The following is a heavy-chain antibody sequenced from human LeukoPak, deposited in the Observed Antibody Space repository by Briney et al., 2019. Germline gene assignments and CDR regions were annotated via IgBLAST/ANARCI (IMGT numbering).Heavy chain of an antibody. V-gene: IGHV4-61*02. Sequence: MTSETLSLTCTVSGGSISSGSYYWSWIRQPAGKGLEWIGRINTSGRTNYNPSLESRVTISVDTSKNQFSLNLSSVTAADTAVYYCARTLLPATRGAFDIWGQGTMVSVSS. D-gene: IGHD2-2*01. CDR1: GGSISSGSYY. CDR2: INTSGRT. CDR3: ARTLLPATRGAFDI. J-gene: IGHJ3*02.